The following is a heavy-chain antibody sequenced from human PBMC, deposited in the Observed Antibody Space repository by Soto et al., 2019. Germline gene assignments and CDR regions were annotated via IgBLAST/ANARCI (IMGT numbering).Heavy chain of an antibody. CDR1: GGSISSSSYY. CDR3: ASLTTLAYYYYYYGMDV. J-gene: IGHJ6*02. CDR2: IYYSGST. Sequence: PSETQSLTCTVSGGSISSSSYYWGWIRQPPGKGLEWTGSIYYSGSTYYNPSLKSRVTISVDTSKNQFSLKLSSVTAADTAVYYCASLTTLAYYYYYYGMDVWGQGTTVTVSS. V-gene: IGHV4-39*01. D-gene: IGHD1-26*01.